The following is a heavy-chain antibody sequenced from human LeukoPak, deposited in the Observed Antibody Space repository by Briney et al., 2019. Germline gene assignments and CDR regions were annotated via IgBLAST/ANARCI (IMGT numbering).Heavy chain of an antibody. J-gene: IGHJ3*02. Sequence: GGSLRLSCAASGFTFSSYSMNWVRQAPGKGLEWVSSISSSSSYIYYADSVKGRFTISRDNAKNSLYLQMNSLRAEDTAVYYCARDHRGSGSYYSSFGAFDIWAKGQWSPSLQ. CDR2: ISSSSSYI. CDR3: ARDHRGSGSYYSSFGAFDI. D-gene: IGHD3-10*01. CDR1: GFTFSSYS. V-gene: IGHV3-21*01.